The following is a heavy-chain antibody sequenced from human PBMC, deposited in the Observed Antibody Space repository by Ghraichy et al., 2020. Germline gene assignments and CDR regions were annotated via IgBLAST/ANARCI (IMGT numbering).Heavy chain of an antibody. CDR3: ARGSRVVRFFYYDGMDV. D-gene: IGHD4-23*01. CDR1: GFSFSGYS. Sequence: GGSLRLSCVGSGFSFSGYSMNWVRQSPGKGLDWVSYITSSSRTVSYADSVKGRFTISRDNAQNSLYLQMNSLRDEDTAVYYCARGSRVVRFFYYDGMDVWGQGTTVTVSS. CDR2: ITSSSRTV. V-gene: IGHV3-48*02. J-gene: IGHJ6*02.